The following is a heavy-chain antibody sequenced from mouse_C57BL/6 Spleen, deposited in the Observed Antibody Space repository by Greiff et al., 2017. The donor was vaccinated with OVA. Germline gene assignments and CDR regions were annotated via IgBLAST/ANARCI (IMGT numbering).Heavy chain of an antibody. V-gene: IGHV1-85*01. Sequence: QVQLQQSGPELVKPGASVKLSCKASGYTFTSYDINWVKQRPGQGLEWIGWIYPRDGSTKYNEKFKGKATLTVDTSSSTAYMELHSLTSDDSAVYFCAREFYGNYVYYAMDYWGQGTSVTVSS. CDR3: AREFYGNYVYYAMDY. CDR2: IYPRDGST. J-gene: IGHJ4*01. D-gene: IGHD2-1*01. CDR1: GYTFTSYD.